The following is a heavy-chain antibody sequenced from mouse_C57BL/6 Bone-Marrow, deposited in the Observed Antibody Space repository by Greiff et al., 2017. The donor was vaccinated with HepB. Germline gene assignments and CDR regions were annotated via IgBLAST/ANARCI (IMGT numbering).Heavy chain of an antibody. CDR2: IYPSDSET. CDR1: GYTFTSYW. Sequence: QVQLQQSGAELVRPGSSVKLSCKASGYTFTSYWMDWVKQRPGQGLEWIGNIYPSDSETHYTQKFKDKATLTVDKSSSTAYMQLSSLTSEDSAVYDCARGIYYDYDESPYYAMDYWGQGTSVTVSS. V-gene: IGHV1-61*01. J-gene: IGHJ4*01. CDR3: ARGIYYDYDESPYYAMDY. D-gene: IGHD2-4*01.